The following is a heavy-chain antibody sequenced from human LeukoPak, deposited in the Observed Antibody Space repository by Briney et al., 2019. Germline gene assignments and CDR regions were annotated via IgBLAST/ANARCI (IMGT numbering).Heavy chain of an antibody. CDR1: GFVFSRKD. V-gene: IGHV3-13*01. CDR2: IGVVSDT. Sequence: PGGSLRLSCVASGFVFSRKDMHWIRQVRGKGLEWVSTIGVVSDTYYSDSVKGRFFISREDDKNSLYLQMNSLTAGDTGVYYCARGGRSSDTFDFGGQGTLVTVSS. D-gene: IGHD1-26*01. CDR3: ARGGRSSDTFDF. J-gene: IGHJ4*02.